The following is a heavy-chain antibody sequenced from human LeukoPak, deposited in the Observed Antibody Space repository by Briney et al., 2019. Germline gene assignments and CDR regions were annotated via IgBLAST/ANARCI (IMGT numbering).Heavy chain of an antibody. V-gene: IGHV3-30*02. Sequence: GGSLRLSCAASGFTFSSYGMHWVRQAPGKGLEWVAFIRYDGSNKYYADSVKGRSTISRDNSENTLYLQMNSLRAEDTAVYYCQGYYYYYMDVWGKGTTVTVSS. CDR2: IRYDGSNK. CDR1: GFTFSSYG. CDR3: QGYYYYYMDV. J-gene: IGHJ6*03.